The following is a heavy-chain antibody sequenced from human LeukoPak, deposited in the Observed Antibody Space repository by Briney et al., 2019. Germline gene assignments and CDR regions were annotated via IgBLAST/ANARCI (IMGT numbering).Heavy chain of an antibody. CDR2: ISYDGSHK. D-gene: IGHD6-19*01. CDR1: GFTFSSYA. J-gene: IGHJ6*03. Sequence: GGSLRLSCAASGFTFSSYAMHWVRQAPGKGLEWVAVISYDGSHKDYADSVKGRFTISRDNSKNTLYLQMNSLRAEDTAVYYCARDRSSGPGYYQNMDVWGKGTTVTVSS. V-gene: IGHV3-30*04. CDR3: ARDRSSGPGYYQNMDV.